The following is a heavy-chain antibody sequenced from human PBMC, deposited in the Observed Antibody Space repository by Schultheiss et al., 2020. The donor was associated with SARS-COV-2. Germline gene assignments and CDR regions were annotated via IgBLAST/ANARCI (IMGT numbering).Heavy chain of an antibody. D-gene: IGHD1-7*01. CDR1: GYTFTSYG. Sequence: ASVKVSCKASGYTFTSYGISWVRQAPGQGLEWMGWISAYNGNTNYAQKFQGRVTMTEDTSTDTAYMELSRLRSDDTAVYYCARDGKVTGTTPWVWFDPWGQGTLVTVSS. J-gene: IGHJ5*02. V-gene: IGHV1-18*01. CDR2: ISAYNGNT. CDR3: ARDGKVTGTTPWVWFDP.